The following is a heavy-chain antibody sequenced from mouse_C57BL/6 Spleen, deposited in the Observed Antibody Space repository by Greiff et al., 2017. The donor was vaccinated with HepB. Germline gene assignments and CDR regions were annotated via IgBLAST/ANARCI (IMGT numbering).Heavy chain of an antibody. J-gene: IGHJ2*01. D-gene: IGHD1-1*01. V-gene: IGHV5-6*01. CDR1: GFTFSSYG. Sequence: EVQLVESGGDLVKPGGSLKLSCAASGFTFSSYGMSWVRQTPDKRLEWVATISSGGSYTYYPDSVKGRFTISRDNAKNTLYLQMSSLKSEDTAMYYCARLSVVAYYFDYWGQGTTLTVSS. CDR3: ARLSVVAYYFDY. CDR2: ISSGGSYT.